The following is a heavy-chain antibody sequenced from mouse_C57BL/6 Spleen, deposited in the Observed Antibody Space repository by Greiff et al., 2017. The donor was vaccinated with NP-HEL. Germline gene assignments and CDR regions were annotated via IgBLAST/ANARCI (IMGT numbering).Heavy chain of an antibody. V-gene: IGHV1-54*01. Sequence: QVTLKESGAELVRPGTSVKVSCKASGYAFTNYLIEWVKQRPGQGLEWIGVINPGSGGTNYNEKFKGKATLTADKSSSTAYMQLSSLTSEDSAVYFWARDYGSTYWYFDVWGTGTTVTVSS. J-gene: IGHJ1*03. CDR2: INPGSGGT. CDR3: ARDYGSTYWYFDV. D-gene: IGHD1-1*01. CDR1: GYAFTNYL.